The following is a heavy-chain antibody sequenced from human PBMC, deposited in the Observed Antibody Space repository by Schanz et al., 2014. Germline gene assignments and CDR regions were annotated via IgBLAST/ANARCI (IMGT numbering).Heavy chain of an antibody. Sequence: QVQLVQSGAEVKKPGASVKVSCTASGFNFNNYDINWVRQATGQGLEWVGWISVYTGNTKYGQKVQGRVTMTADTSTNTVYMELRSLRSDDTAVYYCARDAADFYDILTEEDYWGQGTLVTVSS. CDR1: GFNFNNYD. D-gene: IGHD3-9*01. J-gene: IGHJ4*02. V-gene: IGHV1-18*04. CDR2: ISVYTGNT. CDR3: ARDAADFYDILTEEDY.